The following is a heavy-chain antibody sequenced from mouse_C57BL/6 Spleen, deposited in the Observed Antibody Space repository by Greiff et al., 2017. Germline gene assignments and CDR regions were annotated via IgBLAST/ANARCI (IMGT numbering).Heavy chain of an antibody. Sequence: QVQLQQPGAELVKPGASVKLSCKASGYTFTSYWMQWVQQRPGQGLEWIGEIDTSDSYTNYTQTVKGKATLTVDTASSTAYMQLSSLTSEDSAVYYCARENWAFDYWGQGTTLTVSS. CDR3: ARENWAFDY. CDR1: GYTFTSYW. D-gene: IGHD4-1*01. V-gene: IGHV1-50*01. J-gene: IGHJ2*01. CDR2: IDTSDSYT.